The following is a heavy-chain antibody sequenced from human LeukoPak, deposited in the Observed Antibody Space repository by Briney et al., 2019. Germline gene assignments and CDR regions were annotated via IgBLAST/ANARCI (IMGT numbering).Heavy chain of an antibody. CDR3: ARGRYYDSSGYYFDY. CDR1: GGSISSSSYY. CDR2: IYHSGST. V-gene: IGHV4-39*07. D-gene: IGHD3-22*01. J-gene: IGHJ4*02. Sequence: SETLSLTCTVSGGSISSSSYYWGWIRQPPGKGLEWIGEIYHSGSTNYNPSLKSRVTISVDKSKNQFSLKLSSVTAADTAVYYCARGRYYDSSGYYFDYWGQGTLVTVSS.